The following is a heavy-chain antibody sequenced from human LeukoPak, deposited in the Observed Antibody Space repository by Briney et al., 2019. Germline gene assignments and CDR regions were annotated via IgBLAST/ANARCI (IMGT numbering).Heavy chain of an antibody. J-gene: IGHJ5*02. Sequence: ASVKVSCKASGYTFTGYYMHWVRQAPGQGLEWMGRINPNSGGTNYAQKFQGRVTMTRETSISTAYMELSRLRSDDTAVYYCARDVATTNWFDPWGQGTLVTVSS. CDR2: INPNSGGT. V-gene: IGHV1-2*06. CDR3: ARDVATTNWFDP. CDR1: GYTFTGYY. D-gene: IGHD4-11*01.